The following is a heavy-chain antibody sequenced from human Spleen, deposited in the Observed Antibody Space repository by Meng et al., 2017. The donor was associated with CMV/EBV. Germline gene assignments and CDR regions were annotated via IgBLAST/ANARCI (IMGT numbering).Heavy chain of an antibody. Sequence: GGSLRLSCVASGFTFSSRSMNWVRQAPGKGLEWVSSISSSRSYIYYADSVKGRFTISRDNAKDSLYLQMNSLRAEDTAVYYCAREDIVGATTGFDYWGQGTLVTVSS. CDR1: GFTFSSRS. V-gene: IGHV3-21*01. CDR2: ISSSRSYI. D-gene: IGHD1-26*01. CDR3: AREDIVGATTGFDY. J-gene: IGHJ4*02.